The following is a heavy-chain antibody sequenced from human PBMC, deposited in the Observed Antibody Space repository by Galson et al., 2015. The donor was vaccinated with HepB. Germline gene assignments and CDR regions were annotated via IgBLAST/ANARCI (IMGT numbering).Heavy chain of an antibody. CDR2: IYSGGST. J-gene: IGHJ6*02. V-gene: IGHV3-53*01. CDR1: GFTVSSNY. CDR3: ARGRYFDWLDYGLDV. Sequence: SLRLSCAASGFTVSSNYMSWVRQAPGKGLEWVSVIYSGGSTYYADSVKGRFTISRDNSKNTLYLQMNSLRAEDTAVCYCARGRYFDWLDYGLDVWGQGTTVTVSS. D-gene: IGHD3-9*01.